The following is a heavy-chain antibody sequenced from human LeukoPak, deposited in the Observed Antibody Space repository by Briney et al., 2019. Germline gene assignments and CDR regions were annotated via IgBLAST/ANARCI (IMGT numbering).Heavy chain of an antibody. CDR3: ARGRGYSYGPFDY. V-gene: IGHV4-34*01. CDR2: INHSGST. Sequence: SETLSLTCAVYGGSFSGYYWSWIRQPPGKGLEWIGEINHSGSTNYNPSLKSRVTISVDTSKNQFSLKLSSVTAADMAVYYCARGRGYSYGPFDYWGQGTLVTVSS. D-gene: IGHD5-18*01. J-gene: IGHJ4*02. CDR1: GGSFSGYY.